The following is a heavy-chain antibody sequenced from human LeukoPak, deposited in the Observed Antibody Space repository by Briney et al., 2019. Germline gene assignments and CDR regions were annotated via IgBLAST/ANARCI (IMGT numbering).Heavy chain of an antibody. V-gene: IGHV4-59*01. D-gene: IGHD3-22*01. CDR1: GDSITDYY. CDR3: AREDLITMIVE. CDR2: IYHRGST. Sequence: PSETLSLTCIVSGDSITDYYWSWIRQPPGKGLEWIGYIYHRGSTNYNPSLKSRVTIAVDTPKNQFSLKLNSVTAADTAVYYCAREDLITMIVEWGQGTLVTVSS. J-gene: IGHJ4*02.